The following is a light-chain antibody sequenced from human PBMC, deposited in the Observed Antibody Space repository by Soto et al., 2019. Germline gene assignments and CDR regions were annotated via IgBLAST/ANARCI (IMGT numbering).Light chain of an antibody. J-gene: IGKJ1*01. CDR3: QQYGSSPPLT. CDR1: QSVRSSY. V-gene: IGKV3-20*01. CDR2: GAS. Sequence: IVLKRSPGTTSSSRGQXVSHSCXACQSVRSSYLAWYQQEPGQAPRLLIYGASSRATGIPDRFGGRGSGTDFTLTISRLEPEDFAVYYCQQYGSSPPLTFGQGTNLDIK.